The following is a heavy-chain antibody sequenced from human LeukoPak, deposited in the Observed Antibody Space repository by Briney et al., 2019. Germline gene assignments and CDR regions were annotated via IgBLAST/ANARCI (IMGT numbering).Heavy chain of an antibody. CDR1: GFTLSTFD. CDR2: ISYSGGSS. Sequence: GGSLRLSCAASGFTLSTFDMNWVRQAPGKGLEWVSSISYSGGSSYYANSVKGRFAISRDNSKNTLSLQMNSLRAEDTAVYYCARTEGRGTSYERQDYWGQGTLVTVSS. V-gene: IGHV3-23*01. CDR3: ARTEGRGTSYERQDY. J-gene: IGHJ4*02. D-gene: IGHD1-26*01.